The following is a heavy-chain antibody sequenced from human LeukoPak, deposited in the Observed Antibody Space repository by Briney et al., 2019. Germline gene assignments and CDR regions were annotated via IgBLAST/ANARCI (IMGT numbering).Heavy chain of an antibody. CDR2: IYYNGNT. J-gene: IGHJ4*02. V-gene: IGHV4-59*12. CDR1: GDSISGYY. CDR3: ARGLPGSSWYIGY. Sequence: PSETLSLTCTVSGDSISGYYWNWIRQPAGRGLEWIGYIYYNGNTDYNPPLKSRSTISIDMSKNQFSLNLPYLTAADTAVFYCARGLPGSSWYIGYWGQGTLVTVSS. D-gene: IGHD6-13*01.